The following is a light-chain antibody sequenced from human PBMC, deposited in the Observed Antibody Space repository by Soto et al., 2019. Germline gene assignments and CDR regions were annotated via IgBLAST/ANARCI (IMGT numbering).Light chain of an antibody. J-gene: IGKJ2*01. CDR3: QQYGSSPYT. CDR2: GAS. Sequence: EIVLTQSPGTLSLSPGERATLSCRASQSIYINYLAWYQHKPGQAPRLLISGASTRATGIPDRFSGSGSGTDLTIKISRMDPEDVEVYFCQQYGSSPYTFGQGTKVDIK. CDR1: QSIYINY. V-gene: IGKV3-20*01.